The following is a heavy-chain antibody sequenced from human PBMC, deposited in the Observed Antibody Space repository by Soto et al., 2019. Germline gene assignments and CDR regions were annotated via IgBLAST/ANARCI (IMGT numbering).Heavy chain of an antibody. J-gene: IGHJ3*02. CDR1: GYTFANYW. V-gene: IGHV5-51*01. CDR2: IYPSDSRT. D-gene: IGHD6-19*01. CDR3: ARQGDMAATPADAFDI. Sequence: GESLKISCESSGYTFANYWIGWVRQVPGKGLEWVAIIYPSDSRTIYSPSFQGQVTISADKSISTAYLQWTSLKASDTAMYYCARQGDMAATPADAFDIWGQGTMVTVSS.